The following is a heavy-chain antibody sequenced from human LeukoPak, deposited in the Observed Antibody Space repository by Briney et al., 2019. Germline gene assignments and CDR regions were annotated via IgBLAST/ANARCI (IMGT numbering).Heavy chain of an antibody. Sequence: ASETLSLTCAVYGGSFSGYYWSWIRQPPGKGLEWIGEINHSGSTNYNPSLKSRVTISVDTSKNQFSLKLSSVTAADTAVYYCARAPIKRVNWFDPWGQGTLVTVSS. CDR2: INHSGST. J-gene: IGHJ5*02. CDR1: GGSFSGYY. D-gene: IGHD3-3*01. V-gene: IGHV4-34*01. CDR3: ARAPIKRVNWFDP.